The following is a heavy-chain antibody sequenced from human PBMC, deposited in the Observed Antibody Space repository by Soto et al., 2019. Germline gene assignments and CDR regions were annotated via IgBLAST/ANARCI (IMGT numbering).Heavy chain of an antibody. D-gene: IGHD5-12*01. CDR1: GFTFSSYW. CDR2: INSAGSST. V-gene: IGHV3-74*01. CDR3: ARDVNSGYGSNWFDT. J-gene: IGHJ5*02. Sequence: GGSLRLSCAASGFTFSSYWMHWVRQAPGKGLVWVSRINSAGSSTSYADSVKGRFTISRDNAKNTLYLQMNSLRAENTAVYYCARDVNSGYGSNWFDTRGQGTLVTVAS.